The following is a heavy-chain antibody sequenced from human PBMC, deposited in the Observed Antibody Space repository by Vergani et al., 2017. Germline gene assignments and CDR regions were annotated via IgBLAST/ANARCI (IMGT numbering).Heavy chain of an antibody. J-gene: IGHJ4*02. V-gene: IGHV1-2*02. CDR1: GYTFTGYY. CDR3: ARGLPYYYGSGSYGY. CDR2: IKPNSGGT. D-gene: IGHD3-10*01. Sequence: QVQLVQSGAEVKKPGASVKVSCKASGYTFTGYYMHWVRQAPGQGLECMGWIKPNSGGTNYAPKFQGRVTMTRDTSISTAYMELSRLRSDDTAVYYCARGLPYYYGSGSYGYWGQGTLVTVSS.